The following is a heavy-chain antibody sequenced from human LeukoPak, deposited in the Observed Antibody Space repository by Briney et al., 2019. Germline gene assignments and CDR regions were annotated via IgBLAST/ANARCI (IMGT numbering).Heavy chain of an antibody. CDR3: ANGAAAGTPTIGDY. D-gene: IGHD6-13*01. V-gene: IGHV3-23*01. CDR1: GFTFNNYA. CDR2: ISGSGDHT. Sequence: GGSLRLSCAASGFTFNNYAMSWVRQAPGKGLEWVSAISGSGDHTYYADSVRGRFTISRDNFKNTLYLQMNSLRTEDTAVYYCANGAAAGTPTIGDYWGQGTLVTVSS. J-gene: IGHJ4*02.